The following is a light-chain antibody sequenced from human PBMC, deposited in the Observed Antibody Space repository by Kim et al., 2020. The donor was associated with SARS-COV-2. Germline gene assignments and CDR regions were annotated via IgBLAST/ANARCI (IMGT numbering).Light chain of an antibody. V-gene: IGKV1-5*03. CDR3: QQYKSYPWT. Sequence: DIQMTQSPPTLSASVGDRVTITCRASQSISSWLAWYQQKPGKAPKLLIHKASSLESGVPSRFSGSGSGTEFTLTISSLQPDDFATYYCQQYKSYPWTFGQGATMDI. CDR2: KAS. CDR1: QSISSW. J-gene: IGKJ1*01.